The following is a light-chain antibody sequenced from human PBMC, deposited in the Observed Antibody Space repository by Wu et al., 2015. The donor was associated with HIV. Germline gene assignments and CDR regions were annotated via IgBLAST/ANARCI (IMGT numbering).Light chain of an antibody. CDR1: QSVNTAY. CDR2: GAS. Sequence: EVVLTQSPGTLSLSSGERVTLSCRASQSVNTAYLAWYQQKPGQAPRLLIYGASIRATGIPDRFSGSGSGTDFTLTISRLEPEDFAVYYCQQYGDSRFIFGPGTRVDI. V-gene: IGKV3-20*01. J-gene: IGKJ3*01. CDR3: QQYGDSRFI.